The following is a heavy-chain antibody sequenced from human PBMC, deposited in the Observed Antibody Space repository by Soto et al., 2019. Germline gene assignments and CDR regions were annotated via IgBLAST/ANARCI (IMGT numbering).Heavy chain of an antibody. J-gene: IGHJ6*02. Sequence: ASVKVSCKASGGTFSSYAISWVRQASGQGLEWMGGIIPIFGTANYAQKFQGRVTITADKSTSTAYMELSSLRSEDTAVYYCARDREEQWLASSYYYGMDVWGQGTTVTVSS. CDR1: GGTFSSYA. V-gene: IGHV1-69*06. D-gene: IGHD6-19*01. CDR3: ARDREEQWLASSYYYGMDV. CDR2: IIPIFGTA.